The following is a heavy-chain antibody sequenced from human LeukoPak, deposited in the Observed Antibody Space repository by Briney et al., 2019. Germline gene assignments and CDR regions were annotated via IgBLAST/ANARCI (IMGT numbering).Heavy chain of an antibody. CDR1: GYTLTELS. D-gene: IGHD3-10*01. Sequence: ASVKVSCKVSGYTLTELSMHWVRQAPGKGLEWMGGFDPEDGETIYAQKFQGRVTMTEGTSTDTAYMELSSLRSEDTAVYYCATVSAREDFDYWGQGTLVTVSS. J-gene: IGHJ4*02. CDR3: ATVSAREDFDY. CDR2: FDPEDGET. V-gene: IGHV1-24*01.